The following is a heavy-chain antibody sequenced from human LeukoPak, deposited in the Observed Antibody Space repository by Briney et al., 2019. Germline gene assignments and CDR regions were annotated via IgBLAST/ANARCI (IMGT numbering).Heavy chain of an antibody. Sequence: SETLSLTCAVSGYSISSGYYWGWIRQPPGKGLEWIGSIYHSGSTYYNPSLKSRVTISVDTSKNQFSLKLSSVTAADTAVYYCARRLRKTLDAFDIWGQGTMVTVSS. CDR2: IYHSGST. CDR3: ARRLRKTLDAFDI. J-gene: IGHJ3*02. V-gene: IGHV4-38-2*01. D-gene: IGHD4-17*01. CDR1: GYSISSGYY.